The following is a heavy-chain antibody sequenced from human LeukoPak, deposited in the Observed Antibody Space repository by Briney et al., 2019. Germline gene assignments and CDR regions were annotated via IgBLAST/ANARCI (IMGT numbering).Heavy chain of an antibody. J-gene: IGHJ3*02. D-gene: IGHD5-18*01. CDR2: IYYSGST. V-gene: IGHV4-59*01. CDR3: ARSEYSYGADAFDI. CDR1: GGSISSYY. Sequence: SETLSLTCTVSGGSISSYYWSWIRQSPGKGLEWIGYIYYSGSTNYSPSLKSRVTISVDTSKNQVSLKLSSVTAADTAVYYCARSEYSYGADAFDIWGQGTMVTVSS.